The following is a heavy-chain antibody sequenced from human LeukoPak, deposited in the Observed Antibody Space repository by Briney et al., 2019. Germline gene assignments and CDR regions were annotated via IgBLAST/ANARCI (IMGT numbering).Heavy chain of an antibody. D-gene: IGHD3-3*01. Sequence: ASVKVSCKASGGTFSSYAISWVRQAPGQGLEWMGGIIPIFGTANYAQKFQGRVTITADESTSTAYMELSSLRSEDTAVYYCARGPIFGVVIIDYWGQGTLVTVSS. J-gene: IGHJ4*02. CDR3: ARGPIFGVVIIDY. V-gene: IGHV1-69*13. CDR2: IIPIFGTA. CDR1: GGTFSSYA.